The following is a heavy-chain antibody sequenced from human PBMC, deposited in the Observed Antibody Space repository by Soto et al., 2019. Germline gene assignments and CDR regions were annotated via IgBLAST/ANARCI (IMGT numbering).Heavy chain of an antibody. V-gene: IGHV3-23*01. CDR1: GFTFSDYA. D-gene: IGHD3-16*01. CDR2: ISATGGNI. Sequence: EVQLLESGGGLARPGGSLRLSCVASGFTFSDYAMTWVRQAPGKGLEWVATISATGGNIEYTDSLKGRFTISRDNSKNTRYLQLNGLPSDDTAVHYCAKVAGGLGYFDLWGRGTLVTVSS. J-gene: IGHJ2*01. CDR3: AKVAGGLGYFDL.